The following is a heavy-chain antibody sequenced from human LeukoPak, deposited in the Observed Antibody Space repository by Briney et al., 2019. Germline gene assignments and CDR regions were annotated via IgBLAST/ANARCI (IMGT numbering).Heavy chain of an antibody. CDR1: GYTFTGYY. CDR3: AKGGYYYDSSGYYDYYYYYMDV. D-gene: IGHD3-22*01. CDR2: INPNSGGT. J-gene: IGHJ6*03. Sequence: GASVKVSCKASGYTFTGYYMHWVRQAPGQGLEWMGWINPNSGGTNYAQKFQGRVTMTRDTSISTAYMGLSRLRSDDTAVYYCAKGGYYYDSSGYYDYYYYYMDVWGKGTTVTVSS. V-gene: IGHV1-2*02.